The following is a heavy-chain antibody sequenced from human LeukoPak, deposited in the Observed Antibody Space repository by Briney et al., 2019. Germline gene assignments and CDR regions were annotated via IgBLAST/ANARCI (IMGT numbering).Heavy chain of an antibody. J-gene: IGHJ4*02. CDR3: ARGGGSYSPFDY. Sequence: GGSLRLSCAASGFPFSSYEMNWVRQAPGKGLEWVSSISSSSYIYYADSVKGRFTISRDNAKNTLYLQMNSLRAEDTAVYYCARGGGSYSPFDYWGQGTLVTVSS. V-gene: IGHV3-21*01. CDR1: GFPFSSYE. D-gene: IGHD1-26*01. CDR2: ISSSSYI.